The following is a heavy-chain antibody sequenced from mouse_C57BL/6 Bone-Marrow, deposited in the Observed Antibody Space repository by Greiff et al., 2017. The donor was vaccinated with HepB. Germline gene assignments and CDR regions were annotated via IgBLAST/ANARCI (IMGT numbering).Heavy chain of an antibody. V-gene: IGHV3-6*01. CDR3: ARANDYDFAY. D-gene: IGHD2-4*01. CDR2: ISYDGSN. Sequence: EVKVEESGPGLVKPSQSLSLTCSVTGYSITSGYYWNWIRQFPGNKLEWMGYISYDGSNNYNPSLKNRISITRDTSKNQFFLKLNSVTTEDTATYYCARANDYDFAYWGQGTLVTVSA. CDR1: GYSITSGYY. J-gene: IGHJ3*01.